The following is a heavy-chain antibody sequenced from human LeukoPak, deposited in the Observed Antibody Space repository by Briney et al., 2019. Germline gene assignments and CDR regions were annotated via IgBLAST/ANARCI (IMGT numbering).Heavy chain of an antibody. CDR2: ISYDGSNK. CDR1: GFTFSNYV. Sequence: GGSLRLSCAASGFTFSNYVIHWVRQAPGKGLEWVAVISYDGSNKYYADSVKGRFTISRDNSKNTLYLQMNSLRAEDTAVYYCARDQGPDIVVVPAALGYYYYYGMDVWGQGTTVTVSS. V-gene: IGHV3-30*04. J-gene: IGHJ6*02. CDR3: ARDQGPDIVVVPAALGYYYYYGMDV. D-gene: IGHD2-2*01.